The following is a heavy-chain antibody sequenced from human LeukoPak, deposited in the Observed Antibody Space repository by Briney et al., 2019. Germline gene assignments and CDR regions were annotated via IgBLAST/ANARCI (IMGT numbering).Heavy chain of an antibody. CDR1: GGSISSYY. CDR2: IYYSGST. Sequence: SETLSLTCTVSGGSISSYYWSWIRQPPGKGPEWIGYIYYSGSTNYNPSLKSRVTISVDTSKNQFSLKLSSVTAADTAVYYCARGLEPDDAFDIWGQGTMVTVSS. J-gene: IGHJ3*02. CDR3: ARGLEPDDAFDI. D-gene: IGHD1-14*01. V-gene: IGHV4-59*01.